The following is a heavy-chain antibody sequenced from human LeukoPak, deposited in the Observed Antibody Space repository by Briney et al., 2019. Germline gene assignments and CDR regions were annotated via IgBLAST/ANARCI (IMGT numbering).Heavy chain of an antibody. CDR3: ASLAVAGLSEGY. Sequence: PSETLSLTCTVSGGSISSDSYYWAWIRQPPGKGLEWIASIYYSGSTYYNPSLKSRDTISVDTSRNQFSLKLSSVTAADTAVYYCASLAVAGLSEGYWGQGTLVIVSS. J-gene: IGHJ4*02. V-gene: IGHV4-39*01. D-gene: IGHD6-19*01. CDR1: GGSISSDSYY. CDR2: IYYSGST.